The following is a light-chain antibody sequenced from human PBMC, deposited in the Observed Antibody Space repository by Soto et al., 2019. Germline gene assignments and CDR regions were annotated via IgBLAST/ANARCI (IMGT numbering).Light chain of an antibody. CDR1: SSDVGGYNY. CDR2: DVS. CDR3: SSYTSSSTRV. V-gene: IGLV2-14*03. J-gene: IGLJ1*01. Sequence: QSVLTQPASVSGSPGQSITISCTGTSSDVGGYNYVSWNQQHPGKAPKLMIYDVSNRPSGVSNRFSGSKSGNTASLTISGLQTEDEADYYCSSYTSSSTRVFGTGTKLTVL.